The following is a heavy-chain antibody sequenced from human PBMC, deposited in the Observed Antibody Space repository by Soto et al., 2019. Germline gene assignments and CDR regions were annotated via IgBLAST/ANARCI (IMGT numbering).Heavy chain of an antibody. CDR3: ARDLQADY. V-gene: IGHV1-3*01. CDR2: INAGNGNT. CDR1: GYTFTSYA. J-gene: IGHJ4*02. Sequence: QVQLVQSGAEVKKPGASVKVSCKASGYTFTSYAMHWVRQAPGQRLEWMGWINAGNGNTKYSQKFQARVTITRDTSASTAYMALSSLRSEDTAVYYCARDLQADYWGQGTLVTVSS.